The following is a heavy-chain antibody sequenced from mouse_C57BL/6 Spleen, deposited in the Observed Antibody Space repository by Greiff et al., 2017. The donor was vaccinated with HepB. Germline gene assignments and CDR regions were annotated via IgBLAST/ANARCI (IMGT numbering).Heavy chain of an antibody. Sequence: QVQLQQPGAELVKPGASVKLSCKASGYTFTSYWMQWVKQRPGQGLEWIGEIDPSDSYTNYNQKFKGKATLTVDTSSSTAYMQLSSLTSEDSAVYYCARREAADFDYWGQGTTLTVSS. J-gene: IGHJ2*01. V-gene: IGHV1-50*01. CDR3: ARREAADFDY. CDR2: IDPSDSYT. CDR1: GYTFTSYW.